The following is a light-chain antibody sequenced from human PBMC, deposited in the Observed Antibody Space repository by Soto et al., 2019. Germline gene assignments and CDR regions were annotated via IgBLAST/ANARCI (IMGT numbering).Light chain of an antibody. V-gene: IGKV1-33*01. CDR1: QDISNY. CDR2: DAS. Sequence: DIQMTQSPSSLSASVGDRVTINCQARQDISNYLNGYQQKPGKAPKLLIYDASNLETGVPSRFSGSGSGTDFTVTISSLQPEDIATYYCQPYDNLPLTFGQGTKVDIK. J-gene: IGKJ1*01. CDR3: QPYDNLPLT.